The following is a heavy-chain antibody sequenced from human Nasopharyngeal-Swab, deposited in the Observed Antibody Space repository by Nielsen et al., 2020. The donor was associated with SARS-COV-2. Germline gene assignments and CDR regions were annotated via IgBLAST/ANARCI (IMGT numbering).Heavy chain of an antibody. CDR2: ISYDGSNK. CDR1: GFTFSSHA. V-gene: IGHV3-30*04. J-gene: IGHJ3*02. D-gene: IGHD6-13*01. Sequence: LSLTCAASGFTFSSHAMHWVRQAPGKGLEWVAVISYDGSNKYYADSVKGRFTISRDNSKNTLYLQMNSLRAEDTAVYYCAAEATGTDAFDIWGQGTMVTVSS. CDR3: AAEATGTDAFDI.